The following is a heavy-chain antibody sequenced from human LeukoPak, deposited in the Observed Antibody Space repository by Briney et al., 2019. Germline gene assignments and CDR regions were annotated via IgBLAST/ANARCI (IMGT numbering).Heavy chain of an antibody. D-gene: IGHD3/OR15-3a*01. Sequence: SETLSLTCTVSGVSISSSNSYWGWIRQPPGKGLEWIGSIYYTGNTCYNASLKSRVTISIDTSNNQISLRLISVTATDTAMYCCARQTGSGLFTLPGGQGTLVTVSS. V-gene: IGHV4-39*01. CDR2: IYYTGNT. CDR1: GVSISSSNSY. J-gene: IGHJ4*02. CDR3: ARQTGSGLFTLP.